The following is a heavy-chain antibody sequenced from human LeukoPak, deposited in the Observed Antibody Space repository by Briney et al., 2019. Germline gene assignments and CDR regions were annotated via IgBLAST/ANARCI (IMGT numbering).Heavy chain of an antibody. CDR1: GFIFNNYW. CDR3: ARSVAGFGY. Sequence: GGSLRLSCAASGFIFNNYWMSWVRQAPGKGLEWVANIKKDGSERYYVDSVKGRFTISRDNAKNSLYLQMNSLRAEDTAVYYCARSVAGFGYWGQGNLVTVSS. J-gene: IGHJ4*02. CDR2: IKKDGSER. D-gene: IGHD6-19*01. V-gene: IGHV3-7*01.